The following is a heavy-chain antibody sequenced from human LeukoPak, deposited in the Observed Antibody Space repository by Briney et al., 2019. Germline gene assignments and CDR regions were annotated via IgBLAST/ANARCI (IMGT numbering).Heavy chain of an antibody. CDR1: AGSISSYY. CDR2: VYYSGST. V-gene: IGHV4-59*01. J-gene: IGHJ6*03. Sequence: SETLSLTCTVSAGSISSYYWSWIRQPPGKGLEWVGYVYYSGSTNYNPSLKSRVTISVDTSKNQFSLKLSSVTAADTAVYYCASTRMVATYYYYYYMDVWGKGTTVTVSS. D-gene: IGHD5-12*01. CDR3: ASTRMVATYYYYYYMDV.